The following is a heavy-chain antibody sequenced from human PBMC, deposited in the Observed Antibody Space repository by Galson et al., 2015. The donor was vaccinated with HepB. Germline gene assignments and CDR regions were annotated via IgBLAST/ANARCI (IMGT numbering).Heavy chain of an antibody. CDR3: ARARRHSTPDPHHFDY. J-gene: IGHJ4*02. CDR2: INADGSEK. CDR1: GFTLRNYW. Sequence: SLRLSCAASGFTLRNYWMSWVRQAPGKGLEWVANINADGSEKYYVDSVRGRFTISRDNAENSVSLQMNSLRAEDTAVYYCARARRHSTPDPHHFDYWGRGSLVTVSS. V-gene: IGHV3-7*01. D-gene: IGHD6-13*01.